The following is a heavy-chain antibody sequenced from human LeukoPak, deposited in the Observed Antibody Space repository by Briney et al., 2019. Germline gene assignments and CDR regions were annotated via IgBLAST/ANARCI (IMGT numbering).Heavy chain of an antibody. J-gene: IGHJ4*02. CDR1: GYTFTGYY. Sequence: SVKVSCKASGYTFTGYYMHWVRQAPGHGLEWMGRSIPIFGTANYAQKFQGRVTITTDESTSTAYMELSSLRSEDTAVYYCARDLGSGWYVDYFDYWGQGTLVTVSS. CDR2: SIPIFGTA. D-gene: IGHD6-19*01. V-gene: IGHV1-69*05. CDR3: ARDLGSGWYVDYFDY.